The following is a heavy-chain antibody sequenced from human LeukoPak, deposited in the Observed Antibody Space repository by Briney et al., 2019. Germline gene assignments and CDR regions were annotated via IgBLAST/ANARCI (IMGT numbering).Heavy chain of an antibody. Sequence: PGGSLRLSCAASGFTFSSYAMHWVRQAPGKGLERVAVISYDGSNKYYADSVKGRFTISRDNSKNTLYLQMNSLRAEDTAVYYCAKGGGWEVQYYYYYMDVWGKGTTVTISS. J-gene: IGHJ6*03. CDR1: GFTFSSYA. V-gene: IGHV3-30*04. CDR2: ISYDGSNK. D-gene: IGHD1-26*01. CDR3: AKGGGWEVQYYYYYMDV.